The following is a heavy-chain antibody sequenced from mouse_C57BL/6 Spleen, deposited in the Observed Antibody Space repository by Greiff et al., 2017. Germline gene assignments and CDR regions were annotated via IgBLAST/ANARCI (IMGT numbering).Heavy chain of an antibody. V-gene: IGHV5-4*01. CDR2: ISDGGSST. J-gene: IGHJ4*01. CDR3: ARDPLGAMDY. CDR1: GFTFSSYA. D-gene: IGHD3-3*01. Sequence: EVKLMESGGGLVKPGGSLKLSCAASGFTFSSYAMSWVRQTPEKRLEWVATISDGGSSTYYPDNVKGRFTISRDNAKNPLYLQMSHLKSEDTAMYYCARDPLGAMDYWGQGSSVTDSS.